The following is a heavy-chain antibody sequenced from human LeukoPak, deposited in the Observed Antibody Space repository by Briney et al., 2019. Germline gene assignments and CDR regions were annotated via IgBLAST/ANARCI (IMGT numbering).Heavy chain of an antibody. J-gene: IGHJ6*02. V-gene: IGHV3-48*04. CDR1: GFTFSANS. CDR2: IGGTGATI. CDR3: ARDPRWPPYYYYGMDV. D-gene: IGHD4-23*01. Sequence: GGSLRLSCAASGFTFSANSLSWVRQAPGKGLEWVAYIGGTGATIYYADSVKGRFTISRDNAKNSLYLQMNSLRAEDTAVYYCARDPRWPPYYYYGMDVWGQGTTVTVSS.